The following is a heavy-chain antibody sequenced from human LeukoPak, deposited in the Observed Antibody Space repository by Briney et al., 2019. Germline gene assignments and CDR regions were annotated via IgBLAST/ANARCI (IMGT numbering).Heavy chain of an antibody. CDR1: GVSFSGYY. Sequence: SSETLSLTCAVYGVSFSGYYWSWIRQPPGKGLEWIGEINHSGSTNYNPSLKSRVTISVDTSKNQFSLKLSSVTAADTAVYYCARTSRMTPFGYWGQGTLVTVSS. D-gene: IGHD3-16*01. V-gene: IGHV4-34*01. CDR3: ARTSRMTPFGY. J-gene: IGHJ4*02. CDR2: INHSGST.